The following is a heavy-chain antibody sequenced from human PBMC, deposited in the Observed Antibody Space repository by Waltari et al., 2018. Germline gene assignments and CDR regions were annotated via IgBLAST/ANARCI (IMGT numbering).Heavy chain of an antibody. D-gene: IGHD3-3*01. CDR2: IRYDGSDK. CDR1: GFNFNMFG. Sequence: QVQLVESGGGVVQPGGSLRLSCTTSGFNFNMFGLHWVRQAPGEGLEWVAYIRYDGSDKNYADSVKGRFIISRDNTENMVSLQMNSLRGDDTALYYCAKDDQPIFGLVIGDWGQGTLVTVSS. CDR3: AKDDQPIFGLVIGD. J-gene: IGHJ4*02. V-gene: IGHV3-30*02.